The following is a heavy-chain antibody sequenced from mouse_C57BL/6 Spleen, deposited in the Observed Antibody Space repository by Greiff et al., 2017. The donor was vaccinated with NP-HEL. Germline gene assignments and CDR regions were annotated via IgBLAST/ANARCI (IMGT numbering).Heavy chain of an antibody. D-gene: IGHD3-2*02. CDR2: INPYNGGT. CDR1: GYTFTDYY. J-gene: IGHJ4*01. CDR3: ARGSQATAMDY. V-gene: IGHV1-19*01. Sequence: VQLKQSGPVLVKPGASVKMSCKASGYTFTDYYMNWVKQSHGKSLEWIGVINPYNGGTSYNQKFKGKATLTVDKSSSTAYMELNSLTSEDSAVYYCARGSQATAMDYWGQGTSVTVSS.